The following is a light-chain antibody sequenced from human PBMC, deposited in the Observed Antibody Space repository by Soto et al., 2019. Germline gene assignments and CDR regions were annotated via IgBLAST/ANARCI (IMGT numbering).Light chain of an antibody. J-gene: IGKJ3*01. CDR2: AAS. CDR3: QQSYSTPFT. V-gene: IGKV1-39*01. Sequence: DIQMTQSPSSLAASVGDRVTITCRASQSLSSYLNWYQQKPGKAPKLLIYAASSLQSGVPSRFSGSGSGTDFTLTISGLQPEDVATYFCQQSYSTPFTFGPGTKVEIK. CDR1: QSLSSY.